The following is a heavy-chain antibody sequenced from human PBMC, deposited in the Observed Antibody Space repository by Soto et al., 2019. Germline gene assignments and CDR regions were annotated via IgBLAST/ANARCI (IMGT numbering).Heavy chain of an antibody. D-gene: IGHD2-21*02. J-gene: IGHJ3*01. Sequence: QVQLVQSGAEAKRPGASVRVSCSASGYTFTAYAMHWVRQAPGQRLEWMGWIDPGNGNTRYSRNFQGRVSITRDTSASTAYMDLSNLRSEDTAVYYCASFNTVRVVTAMPLWGQGTMVTVSS. V-gene: IGHV1-3*01. CDR1: GYTFTAYA. CDR3: ASFNTVRVVTAMPL. CDR2: IDPGNGNT.